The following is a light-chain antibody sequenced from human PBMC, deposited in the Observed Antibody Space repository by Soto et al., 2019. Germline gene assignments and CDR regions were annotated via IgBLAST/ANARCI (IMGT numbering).Light chain of an antibody. CDR3: AAWDVSLSAV. V-gene: IGLV1-47*01. J-gene: IGLJ3*02. CDR2: RDD. CDR1: SSNIGSKF. Sequence: QSVLTQPPSASGTPGQSVTISYSGSSSNIGSKFVYWYQQLPGTAPKLLIYRDDQRPSGVPDRFSGSKSGTSASLAISGLRSEDEGDYYCAAWDVSLSAVFGGGTKLTVL.